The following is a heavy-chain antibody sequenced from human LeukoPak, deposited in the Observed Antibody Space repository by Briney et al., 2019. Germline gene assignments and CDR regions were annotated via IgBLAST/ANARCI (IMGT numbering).Heavy chain of an antibody. J-gene: IGHJ4*02. CDR3: ARGGRITIFGVVIPSFDY. CDR1: GGSFSGYY. V-gene: IGHV4-34*01. Sequence: SETLSLTCAVYGGSFSGYYWSWIRQPPGKGLEWIGEINHSGSTNYNPSLKSRVTISVDTSKNQFSLKLSSVTAANTAVYYCARGGRITIFGVVIPSFDYWGQGTLVTVSS. CDR2: INHSGST. D-gene: IGHD3-3*01.